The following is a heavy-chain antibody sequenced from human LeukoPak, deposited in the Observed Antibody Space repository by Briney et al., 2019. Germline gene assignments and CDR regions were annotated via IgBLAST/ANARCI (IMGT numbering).Heavy chain of an antibody. CDR1: GGSISSSSYY. CDR2: IYYSGST. V-gene: IGHV4-39*07. Sequence: PSETLSLTCTVSGGSISSSSYYWGWIRQPPGKGLEWIGSIYYSGSTYYNPSLKSRVTISVDTSKNQFSLKLSSVTAADTAVYFCARLIYPTDNTPILQPRNWFDPWGQGTLVTVSS. J-gene: IGHJ5*02. CDR3: ARLIYPTDNTPILQPRNWFDP. D-gene: IGHD5-18*01.